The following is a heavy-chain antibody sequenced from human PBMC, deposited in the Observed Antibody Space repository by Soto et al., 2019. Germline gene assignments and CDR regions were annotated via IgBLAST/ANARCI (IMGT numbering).Heavy chain of an antibody. J-gene: IGHJ4*02. CDR3: AKDAHGSDWLSGS. V-gene: IGHV3-23*01. CDR2: ISGGGGGGT. D-gene: IGHD2-21*01. Sequence: SRPDSGFTCSSYARHWVRQALGKGLEWVSAISGGGGGGTSYADFVRGRFTISRDNSKNTLYLQMNSLRAEDTVGYYCAKDAHGSDWLSGSWGLGTGVTVSA. CDR1: GFTCSSYA.